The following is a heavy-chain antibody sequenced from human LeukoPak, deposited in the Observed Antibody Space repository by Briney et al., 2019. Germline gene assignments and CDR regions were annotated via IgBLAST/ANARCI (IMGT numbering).Heavy chain of an antibody. Sequence: PSETLSLTCAVYGGSFSGYYWSWIRQPPGKGLEWIGEIKHSGSTNYNPSLKSRVTISVDTSKNQFSLKLSSVTAADTAVYYCARDAPGRAVAGNDYWGQGTLVTVSS. J-gene: IGHJ4*02. CDR1: GGSFSGYY. D-gene: IGHD6-19*01. CDR2: IKHSGST. CDR3: ARDAPGRAVAGNDY. V-gene: IGHV4-34*01.